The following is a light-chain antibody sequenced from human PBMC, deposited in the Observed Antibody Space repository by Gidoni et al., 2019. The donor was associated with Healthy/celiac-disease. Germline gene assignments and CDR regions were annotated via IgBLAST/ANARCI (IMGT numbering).Light chain of an antibody. CDR2: DAS. CDR3: QQYNSYPLT. V-gene: IGKV1-5*01. CDR1: QSISSW. Sequence: DIQLTQSPSTLSVSVGDRVTITCRASQSISSWLAWYQQKPGKAPKLLIYDASSLESGVPSRFSGSGSGTEFTITISSLQPDDFATYYCQQYNSYPLTFGGGTKVEIK. J-gene: IGKJ4*01.